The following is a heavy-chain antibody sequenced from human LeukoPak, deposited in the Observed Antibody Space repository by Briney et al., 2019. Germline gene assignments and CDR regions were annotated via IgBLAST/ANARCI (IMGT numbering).Heavy chain of an antibody. Sequence: GGSLKLSCAASGFTFSGSAMHWVRQASGKGLEWVGRIRSKANSYATAYAASVKGRFTISRDDSRNTAYLQMNSLKTEDTAVYYCTSTVGVDYWGQRTLVTVSS. D-gene: IGHD4-17*01. CDR1: GFTFSGSA. V-gene: IGHV3-73*01. CDR3: TSTVGVDY. CDR2: IRSKANSYAT. J-gene: IGHJ4*02.